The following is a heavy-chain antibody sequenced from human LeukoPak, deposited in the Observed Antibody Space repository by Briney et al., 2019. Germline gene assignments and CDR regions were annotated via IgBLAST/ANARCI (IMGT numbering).Heavy chain of an antibody. CDR1: GFTVSNTY. D-gene: IGHD3-10*01. V-gene: IGHV3-53*01. Sequence: GGSLRLSCAASGFTVSNTYMSWVRQAPGKGLEWVSLIYSGGSTYYADSVRGRFTISRDNSKNTVYLQMNSLRDEDTAVYYCARVGPLWFGELFTPLPYYYYYGMDVWGQGTTVTVSS. CDR2: IYSGGST. CDR3: ARVGPLWFGELFTPLPYYYYYGMDV. J-gene: IGHJ6*02.